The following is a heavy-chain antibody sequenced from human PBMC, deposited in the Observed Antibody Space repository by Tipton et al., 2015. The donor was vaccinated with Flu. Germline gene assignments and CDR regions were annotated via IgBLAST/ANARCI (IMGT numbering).Heavy chain of an antibody. CDR2: IFHSGDT. CDR1: GYFISSGYY. CDR3: TRHANYGSGSPYYFDH. Sequence: PGLVKPSETLSLTCDVSGYFISSGYYWGWIRQPPGKGLEWIGSIFHSGDTLYNPSLKRRVTVSVDTLKNQFSLKVTSVTAADTALYYCTRHANYGSGSPYYFDHWGQGSLVTVSS. J-gene: IGHJ4*02. D-gene: IGHD3-10*01. V-gene: IGHV4-38-2*01.